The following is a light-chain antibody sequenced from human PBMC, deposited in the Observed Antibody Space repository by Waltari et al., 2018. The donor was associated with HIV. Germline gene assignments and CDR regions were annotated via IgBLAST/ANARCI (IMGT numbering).Light chain of an antibody. CDR2: GKN. CDR1: SLRNYY. J-gene: IGLJ3*02. V-gene: IGLV3-19*01. CDR3: NSRDSSDNHV. Sequence: SSDLSQDPAVSVALGQTVRITCQGDSLRNYYASWYQQKPGQPPILVIVGKNKRLSGIPDRCSGSNSGNTASLTITGAQAEDEADYYCNSRDSSDNHVFGGGTKVTV.